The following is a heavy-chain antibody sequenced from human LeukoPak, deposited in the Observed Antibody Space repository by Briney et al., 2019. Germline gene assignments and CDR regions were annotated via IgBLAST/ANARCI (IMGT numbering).Heavy chain of an antibody. D-gene: IGHD4-17*01. CDR3: ARSMSTVTTRYFDL. CDR1: GFTFSNYG. Sequence: GGSLRLSCAASGFTFSNYGMNWVRQAPGKGLEWVSVISNSGGNTYYADSVKGRFTISRDNSKNTLYLQMNSLRAEDTALYYCARSMSTVTTRYFDLWGRGTLVTVSS. CDR2: ISNSGGNT. V-gene: IGHV3-23*01. J-gene: IGHJ2*01.